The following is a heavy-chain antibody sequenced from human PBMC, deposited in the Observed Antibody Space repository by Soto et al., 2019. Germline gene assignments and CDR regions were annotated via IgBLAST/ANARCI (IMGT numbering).Heavy chain of an antibody. J-gene: IGHJ5*02. CDR3: ANDMRPDGVWDFGP. CDR2: VGQDGAP. CDR1: GFTFSTYT. V-gene: IGHV3-23*01. Sequence: EVQLLESGGGLVQPGGSLRLSCAASGFTFSTYTMAWVRQAPGRGPEWVSGVGQDGAPYYADSVKGRFTISRDNSRSSVYLEMIALRGEDAAVYYCANDMRPDGVWDFGPWGQGTLVTVSS. D-gene: IGHD1-26*01.